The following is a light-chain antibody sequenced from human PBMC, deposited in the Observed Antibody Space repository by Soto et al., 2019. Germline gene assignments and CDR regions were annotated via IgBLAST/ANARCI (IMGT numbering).Light chain of an antibody. Sequence: DIQMTQSTSSLSASVGDRVTITCRASQTISTYLNWYQQEPGKAPKLLSYAASSLQSGVPSRFSGSGSGTDFTLTISSLQPEDCAAYYFQQSHGIPYPFGQGKKLEIK. V-gene: IGKV1-39*01. J-gene: IGKJ2*01. CDR3: QQSHGIPYP. CDR1: QTISTY. CDR2: AAS.